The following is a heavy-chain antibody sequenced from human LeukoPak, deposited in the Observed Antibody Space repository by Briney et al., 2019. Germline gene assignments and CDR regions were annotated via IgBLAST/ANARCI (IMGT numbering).Heavy chain of an antibody. CDR1: GFNFRSSW. D-gene: IGHD2-15*01. CDR2: IKQDGKGK. V-gene: IGHV3-7*01. CDR3: AREGYCSGDTCYQDDAFDI. J-gene: IGHJ3*02. Sequence: GGSLRLSCAAFGFNFRSSWMSWVRQAPGKGLECGANIKQDGKGKYYVDSVKGRFTISRDNARNSLNLQMNSLRAEDTAVYYCAREGYCSGDTCYQDDAFDIWGQGTMVTVSS.